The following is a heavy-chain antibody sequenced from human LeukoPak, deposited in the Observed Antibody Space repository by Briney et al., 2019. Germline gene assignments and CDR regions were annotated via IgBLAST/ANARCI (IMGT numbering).Heavy chain of an antibody. Sequence: GGSLRLSCAASGFTFSDYYMSWIRQAPGKGLEWVSYISNSGSIINYADSVKGRFTISRDNAKNSVFLQMNSLRAEDTAVYYCARADSGWESFDYWGQGTLVTVSS. CDR2: ISNSGSII. V-gene: IGHV3-11*01. J-gene: IGHJ4*02. CDR1: GFTFSDYY. D-gene: IGHD6-19*01. CDR3: ARADSGWESFDY.